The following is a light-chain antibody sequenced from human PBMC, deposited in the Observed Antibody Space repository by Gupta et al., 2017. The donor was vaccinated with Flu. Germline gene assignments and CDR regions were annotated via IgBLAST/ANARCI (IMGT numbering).Light chain of an antibody. CDR3: SSYTSDSNV. J-gene: IGLJ1*01. CDR2: EVS. V-gene: IGLV2-14*01. CDR1: SSDIGSYKY. Sequence: QSALTQTASVSGSPGQSITISCTGTSSDIGSYKYVSWYQQHPGKAPKLMIFEVSNRPSGVSNRVSGSKSGNTASLTISGLQAEDEADYYCSSYTSDSNVFGTGTRVTVL.